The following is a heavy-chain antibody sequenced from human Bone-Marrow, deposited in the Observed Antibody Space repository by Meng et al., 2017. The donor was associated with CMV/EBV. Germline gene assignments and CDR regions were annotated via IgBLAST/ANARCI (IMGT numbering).Heavy chain of an antibody. CDR2: IYYSGST. CDR1: GGSISSSSYY. V-gene: IGHV4-39*07. J-gene: IGHJ4*02. CDR3: ARDSGDCSSTSCCTDY. D-gene: IGHD2-2*01. Sequence: SETLSLTCTVSGGSISSSSYYWGWIRQPPGKGLEWIGSIYYSGSTYYNPSLKSRVTISVDTSKNQFSRKLSSVTAADTAVYYCARDSGDCSSTSCCTDYWGQGTLVTVSS.